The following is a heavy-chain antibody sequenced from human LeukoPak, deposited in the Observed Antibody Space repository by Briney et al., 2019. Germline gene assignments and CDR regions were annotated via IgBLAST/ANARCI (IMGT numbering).Heavy chain of an antibody. Sequence: GGSLRLSCAASGVTFSDHYVDWVRQAPGKGLDWGGRSRNKANRYTTEYAASVKGRFTISRDDSKNSLYLQMNSLKSEDTAVYYCARLGYRNAAGWYFDLWGRGTLVSVSS. CDR3: ARLGYRNAAGWYFDL. D-gene: IGHD5-18*01. J-gene: IGHJ2*01. CDR2: SRNKANRYTT. V-gene: IGHV3-72*01. CDR1: GVTFSDHY.